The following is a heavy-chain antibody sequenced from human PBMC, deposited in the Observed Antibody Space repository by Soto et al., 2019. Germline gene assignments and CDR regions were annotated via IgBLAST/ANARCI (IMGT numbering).Heavy chain of an antibody. CDR3: ARDRKTIVLVMDV. CDR2: INPSGGST. CDR1: GYTFTSYY. Sequence: ASVKVSCKASGYTFTSYYMHWVRQAPGQGLEWMGIINPSGGSTSYAQKFQGRVTITRDTSASTAYMELSSLRSEDTAVYYCARDRKTIVLVMDVWGQGTTVTVSS. J-gene: IGHJ6*02. D-gene: IGHD3-22*01. V-gene: IGHV1-46*01.